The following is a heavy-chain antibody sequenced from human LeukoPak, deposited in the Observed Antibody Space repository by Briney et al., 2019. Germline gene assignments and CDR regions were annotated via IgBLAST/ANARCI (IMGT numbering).Heavy chain of an antibody. CDR3: ARVGRIVGAAQDAFDI. Sequence: SETLSLTCTVSGGSISSYYWSWIRQPAGKGLEWIGRIYTSGSTNYNPSLKSRVTISVDTSKNQFSLKLSSVTAADTAAYYCARVGRIVGAAQDAFDIWGQGTMVTVSS. D-gene: IGHD1-26*01. V-gene: IGHV4-4*07. CDR2: IYTSGST. CDR1: GGSISSYY. J-gene: IGHJ3*02.